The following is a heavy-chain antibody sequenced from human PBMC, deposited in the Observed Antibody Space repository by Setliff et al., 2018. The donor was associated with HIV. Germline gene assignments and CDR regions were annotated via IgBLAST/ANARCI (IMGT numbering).Heavy chain of an antibody. CDR1: GFTFKNAW. V-gene: IGHV3-15*01. D-gene: IGHD3-10*01. Sequence: NPGGSLRLSCAASGFTFKNAWMNWVRQAPGKGMEWIGRIKSKTDSGTTDYAAPVKCRFTISRDDSKSTLYLQLTTLRTEDTDFYFCTREIRDGYPRSSNWGQGTLVTV. J-gene: IGHJ4*02. CDR2: IKSKTDSGTT. CDR3: TREIRDGYPRSSN.